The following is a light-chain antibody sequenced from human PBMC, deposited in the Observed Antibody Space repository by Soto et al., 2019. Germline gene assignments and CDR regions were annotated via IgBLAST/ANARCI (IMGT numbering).Light chain of an antibody. CDR1: SSNSGSNT. Sequence: QSVLTQAPSASGTPGQRVTISCSGSSSNSGSNTVNWYQQLPGTAPKLLIYNNAQRPSGVPDRFSGSKSGTSASLAIGGLQSEDEADYYCAVWDDSLNGWVFGGGTKLTVL. V-gene: IGLV1-44*01. CDR2: NNA. CDR3: AVWDDSLNGWV. J-gene: IGLJ3*02.